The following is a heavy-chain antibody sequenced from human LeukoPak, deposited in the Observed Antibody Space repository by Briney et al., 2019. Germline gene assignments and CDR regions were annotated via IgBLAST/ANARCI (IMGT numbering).Heavy chain of an antibody. D-gene: IGHD1-26*01. CDR3: ARDRVQNPWGFDP. J-gene: IGHJ5*02. CDR1: GFTFSSYS. Sequence: PGGSLRLSCAASGFTFSSYSMNWVRQAPGKGLEWVSSISSSSSYIYYADSVKGRFTISRDNAKNSLYLQTNSLRAEDTAVYYCARDRVQNPWGFDPWGQGTLVTVSS. CDR2: ISSSSSYI. V-gene: IGHV3-21*01.